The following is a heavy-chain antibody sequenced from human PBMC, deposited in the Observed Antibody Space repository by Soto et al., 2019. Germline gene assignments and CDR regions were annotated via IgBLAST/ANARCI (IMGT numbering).Heavy chain of an antibody. V-gene: IGHV3-9*01. CDR2: ISWNSGSI. J-gene: IGHJ4*02. CDR1: GFTFDDYA. D-gene: IGHD3-10*01. CDR3: AKDEGRFGELLFDY. Sequence: ESGGGLVQPGRSLRLSCAASGFTFDDYAMHWVRQAPGKGLEWVSGISWNSGSIGYADSVKGRFTISRDNAKNSLYLQMNSLRAEDTALYYCAKDEGRFGELLFDYWGQGTLVTVSS.